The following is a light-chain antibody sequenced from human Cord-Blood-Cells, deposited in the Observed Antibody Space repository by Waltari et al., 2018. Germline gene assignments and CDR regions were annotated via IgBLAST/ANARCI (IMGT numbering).Light chain of an antibody. CDR3: SSYTSSSTYV. Sequence: QSALTQPASVSGSPGQSITISCTGTSSDVGGYNYVSWYQQHPGKAPKAMIHDVSKRHAVVSNRFSGSKSVNAASLSISRLQAEDEADYNCSSYTSSSTYVFGTGTKVTVL. CDR1: SSDVGGYNY. CDR2: DVS. V-gene: IGLV2-14*01. J-gene: IGLJ1*01.